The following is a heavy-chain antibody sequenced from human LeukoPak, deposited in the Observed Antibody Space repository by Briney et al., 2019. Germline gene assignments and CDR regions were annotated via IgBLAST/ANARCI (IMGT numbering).Heavy chain of an antibody. CDR1: GYTFTSYG. CDR2: ISAYNGNT. Sequence: PAASVKVSCKASGYTFTSYGISWVRQAPGQGLEWMGWISAYNGNTNYAQKLQGRVTMTTDTSTSTAYMELRSLRSDDTAAYYCAQTRSSGWYVSWGQGTLVTVSS. J-gene: IGHJ4*02. V-gene: IGHV1-18*01. CDR3: AQTRSSGWYVS. D-gene: IGHD6-19*01.